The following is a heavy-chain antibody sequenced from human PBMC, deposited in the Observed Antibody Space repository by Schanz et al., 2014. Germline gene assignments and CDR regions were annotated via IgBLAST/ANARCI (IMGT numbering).Heavy chain of an antibody. CDR3: AKGQLLSYYFDY. CDR2: ISGSGGDT. J-gene: IGHJ4*02. V-gene: IGHV3-23*04. Sequence: LQLVESGGGVVQPGGSLTLSCVASGFTFKNYGIHWVRQAPGKGLEWVSAISGSGGDTYYADSVKGRFTISRDNSKNTLYLQMNSLRAEDTAVYYCAKGQLLSYYFDYWGQGTLVTVSS. D-gene: IGHD2-21*01. CDR1: GFTFKNYG.